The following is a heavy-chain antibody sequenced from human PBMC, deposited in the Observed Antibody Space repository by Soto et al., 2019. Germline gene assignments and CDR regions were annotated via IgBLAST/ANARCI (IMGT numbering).Heavy chain of an antibody. Sequence: VQLVESGGGVVQPGRSLRLSCAASGFTFSSYGMHWVRQAPGKGLEWVAVISYDGSNKYYADSVKGRFTISRDNSKNTLYLQMNSLRAEDTAVHYCAKNPNIAVAGYFDYWGQGTLVTVSS. CDR3: AKNPNIAVAGYFDY. J-gene: IGHJ4*02. V-gene: IGHV3-30*18. D-gene: IGHD6-19*01. CDR2: ISYDGSNK. CDR1: GFTFSSYG.